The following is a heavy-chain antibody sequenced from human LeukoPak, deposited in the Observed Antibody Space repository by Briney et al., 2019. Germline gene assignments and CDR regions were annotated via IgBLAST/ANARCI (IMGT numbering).Heavy chain of an antibody. CDR1: GFTFSSYD. CDR3: AKVRVQGYSSSSLWSAFDI. D-gene: IGHD6-6*01. CDR2: ISGSGGST. V-gene: IGHV3-23*01. Sequence: GGSLTLSCAASGFTFSSYDMSWVRQAPGKGLEWVSAISGSGGSTYYADSVKGRFTISRDNSKNTLYLQMNSLRAEDTAVYYCAKVRVQGYSSSSLWSAFDIWGQGTMVTVSS. J-gene: IGHJ3*02.